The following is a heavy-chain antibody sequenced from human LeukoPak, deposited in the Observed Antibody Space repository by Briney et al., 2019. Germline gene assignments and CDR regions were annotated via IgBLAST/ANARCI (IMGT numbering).Heavy chain of an antibody. CDR1: GFTFSDYY. Sequence: GGSLRLSCAASGFTFSDYYMSWIRQAPGKGLEWVSYVSSSGSIIYYADSVKGRFTISRDNAKNSLYLQMNSLRAEDTAVYYCARETYSYGYYYMDVWGKGTTVIVSS. D-gene: IGHD3-10*01. J-gene: IGHJ6*03. V-gene: IGHV3-11*01. CDR2: VSSSGSII. CDR3: ARETYSYGYYYMDV.